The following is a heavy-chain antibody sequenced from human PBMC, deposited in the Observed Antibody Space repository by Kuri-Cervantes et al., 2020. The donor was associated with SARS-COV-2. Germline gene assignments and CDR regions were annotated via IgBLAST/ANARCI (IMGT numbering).Heavy chain of an antibody. CDR1: GDSVADSP. Sequence: SETLSLTCSVSGDSVADSPWSWVRQPAGKGLEWIGHIYTTWTTYYNPSLKSRVIVSVDTSTNQLSLRLNSVTAADTAVYYCARDKLHSLDAFDIWGQGTMVTVSS. D-gene: IGHD4-11*01. V-gene: IGHV4-4*07. CDR2: IYTTWTT. CDR3: ARDKLHSLDAFDI. J-gene: IGHJ3*02.